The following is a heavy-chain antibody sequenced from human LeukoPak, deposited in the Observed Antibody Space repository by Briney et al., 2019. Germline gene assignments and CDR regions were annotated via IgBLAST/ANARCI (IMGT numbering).Heavy chain of an antibody. V-gene: IGHV3-7*03. D-gene: IGHD6-6*01. J-gene: IGHJ5*02. CDR1: GFTFSSYW. CDR2: IKQDGSEK. CDR3: AKEDRAARLLAGFDP. Sequence: PGGSLRLSCAASGFTFSSYWMTWVRQAPGKGLEWVANIKQDGSEKYYVDSVKGRFTISRDNAKNSLYLQMNSLRAEDTAVYYCAKEDRAARLLAGFDPWGQGTLVTVSS.